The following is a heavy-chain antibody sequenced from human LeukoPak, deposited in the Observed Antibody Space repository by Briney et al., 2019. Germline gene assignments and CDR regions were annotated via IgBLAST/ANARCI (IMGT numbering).Heavy chain of an antibody. CDR2: ISGSGGST. CDR1: GFTFSSYA. D-gene: IGHD5-18*01. CDR3: AKVRRGLQNYY. J-gene: IGHJ4*02. V-gene: IGHV3-23*01. Sequence: GGSLRLSCAASGFTFSSYAMSWVRQAPGKGLEWVSAISGSGGSTYYADSVKGRFTISRDNSKDTLYLQMNSLRAEDTAVYYCAKVRRGLQNYYWGQGTLVTVSS.